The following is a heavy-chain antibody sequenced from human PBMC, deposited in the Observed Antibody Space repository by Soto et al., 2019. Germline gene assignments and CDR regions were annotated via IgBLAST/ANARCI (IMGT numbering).Heavy chain of an antibody. CDR3: ASQGYCISTSCPNYYYGMDV. J-gene: IGHJ6*02. CDR1: GYMFTSYY. Sequence: ASVKVSCKASGYMFTSYYMHWVRQAPGQGLEWMGIINPSGGSTSYAQKFQGRVTITADESTSTAYMELSSLRSEDTAVYYCASQGYCISTSCPNYYYGMDVWGQGTTVTVSS. V-gene: IGHV1-46*01. CDR2: INPSGGST. D-gene: IGHD2-2*01.